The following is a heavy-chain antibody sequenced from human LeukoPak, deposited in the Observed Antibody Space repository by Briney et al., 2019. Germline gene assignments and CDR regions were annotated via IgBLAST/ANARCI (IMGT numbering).Heavy chain of an antibody. CDR2: IYYTGST. V-gene: IGHV4-59*12. CDR1: GASMSDYY. J-gene: IGHJ4*02. CDR3: ARSPLYSSLSTPFDY. D-gene: IGHD6-6*01. Sequence: SETLSLTCTVSGASMSDYYWSWIRQPPGKGLEWIGYIYYTGSTNYNPSLKSRVTMSVDTSKNQISLKLSSVTAADTAVYYCARSPLYSSLSTPFDYWGQGTLVTVSS.